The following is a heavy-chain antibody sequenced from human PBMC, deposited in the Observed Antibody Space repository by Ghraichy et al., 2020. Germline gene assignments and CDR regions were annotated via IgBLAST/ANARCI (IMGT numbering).Heavy chain of an antibody. V-gene: IGHV3-48*02. Sequence: GGSLRLSCAASGFTFSYYSMHWVRQAPGKGLECVSYISSSGRTIYYTDSVEGRCTISRDNAKNSLYLQMNSLRDEDTALYYCARGSDFFDATPPGPDYWGQGTLVTVSS. CDR2: ISSSGRTI. CDR3: ARGSDFFDATPPGPDY. J-gene: IGHJ4*02. D-gene: IGHD2-15*01. CDR1: GFTFSYYS.